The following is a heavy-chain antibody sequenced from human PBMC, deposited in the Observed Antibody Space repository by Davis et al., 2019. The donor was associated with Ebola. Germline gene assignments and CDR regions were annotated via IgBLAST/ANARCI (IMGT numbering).Heavy chain of an antibody. CDR3: AGGTIFGVFNTLYYYGMDV. CDR2: NYSRGSA. V-gene: IGHV4-59*01. CDR1: GFTFSDYY. D-gene: IGHD3-3*01. J-gene: IGHJ6*02. Sequence: ESLKISCAASGFTFSDYYMSWIRQTPGKGLEWIGYNYSRGSAYYNPSLKSRVTVSVDTSKNQFSLKLSSVTAADTAVYYCAGGTIFGVFNTLYYYGMDVWGQGTTVTVSS.